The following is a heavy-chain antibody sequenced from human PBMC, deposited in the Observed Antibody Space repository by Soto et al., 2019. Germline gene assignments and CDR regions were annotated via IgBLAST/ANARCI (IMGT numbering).Heavy chain of an antibody. CDR2: INTDNGNT. CDR3: ARENGITVTPFDY. V-gene: IGHV1-3*04. CDR1: GYTFTSYA. D-gene: IGHD4-17*01. Sequence: QVHLVQSGAEVKKPEASVKVSCKASGYTFTSYAMHWVRQAPGQRLEWMGWINTDNGNTKYSQKFQGRVTITRDTSATTAYMELSSLRSEDTAVYYCARENGITVTPFDYWGQGTLVTVSS. J-gene: IGHJ4*02.